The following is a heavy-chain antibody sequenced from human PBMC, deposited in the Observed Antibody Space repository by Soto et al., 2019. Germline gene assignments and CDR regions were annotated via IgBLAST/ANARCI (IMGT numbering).Heavy chain of an antibody. CDR1: GGSISSGGYS. D-gene: IGHD5-12*01. CDR3: AAGGGLPRYY. J-gene: IGHJ4*02. CDR2: IYHSGST. Sequence: QLQLQESGSGLVKPSQTLSLTCAVSGGSISSGGYSWSWIRQPPGKGLEWIGYIYHSGSTYYNPSLKRRVTISVDRSKIQSSLKLSSVTAADTAVYYCAAGGGLPRYYWGQGTLVTVSS. V-gene: IGHV4-30-2*01.